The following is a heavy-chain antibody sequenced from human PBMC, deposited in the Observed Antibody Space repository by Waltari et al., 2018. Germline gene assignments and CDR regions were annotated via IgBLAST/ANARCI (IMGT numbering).Heavy chain of an antibody. CDR3: AMMYGSGSAWTWEPPLS. CDR1: GHSISSGYF. V-gene: IGHV4-38-2*01. D-gene: IGHD3-10*01. Sequence: QVQLQESGPGLVKPAETLSLICRVSGHSISSGYFWGWIRQPPGKGLGWVASVDHSGTRYYNPSLKSRVTISLDTPKSQISLNLTSVTAADTAVFFCAMMYGSGSAWTWEPPLSWGQGILVTVSS. CDR2: VDHSGTR. J-gene: IGHJ5*02.